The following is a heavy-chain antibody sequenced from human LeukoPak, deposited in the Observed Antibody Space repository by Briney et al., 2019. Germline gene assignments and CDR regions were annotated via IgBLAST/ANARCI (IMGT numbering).Heavy chain of an antibody. CDR1: GFIFNTSA. V-gene: IGHV3-30*04. CDR3: ARDFDY. Sequence: SGGSLRLSCGASGFIFNTSAMHWVRQAPGKGLEWVAVISYHGKNKYYAESVGGRFTISRDNSKNTLYLQMNSLNTEDTAVYYCARDFDYWGQGTLVTVSS. J-gene: IGHJ4*02. CDR2: ISYHGKNK.